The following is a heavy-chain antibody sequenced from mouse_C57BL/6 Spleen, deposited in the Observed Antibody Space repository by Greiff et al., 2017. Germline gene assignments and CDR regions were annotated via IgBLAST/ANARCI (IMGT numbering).Heavy chain of an antibody. J-gene: IGHJ3*01. D-gene: IGHD2-4*01. V-gene: IGHV1-18*01. CDR3: ARRRDYYDYDDWFAY. Sequence: VQLQQSGPELVKPGASVKIPCKASGYTFTDYNMDWVKQSHGKSLEWIGDINPNNGGTIYNQKFKGKATLTVAKSSSTAYMELRSLTSEDTAVYYCARRRDYYDYDDWFAYWGQGTLVTVSA. CDR1: GYTFTDYN. CDR2: INPNNGGT.